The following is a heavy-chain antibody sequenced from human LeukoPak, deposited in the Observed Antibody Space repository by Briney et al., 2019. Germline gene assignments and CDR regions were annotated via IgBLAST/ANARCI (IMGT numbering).Heavy chain of an antibody. J-gene: IGHJ4*02. CDR2: IYSGGST. CDR1: GFTVSSNY. Sequence: PGGSLRLSCAASGFTVSSNYMSWVRQAPGKGLEWVSVIYSGGSTYYADSVKGRFTISRDNSKNTLYLQMNGLRAEDTAVYYCARDRDYYDSSGSNWGQGTLVTVSS. CDR3: ARDRDYYDSSGSN. D-gene: IGHD3-22*01. V-gene: IGHV3-66*01.